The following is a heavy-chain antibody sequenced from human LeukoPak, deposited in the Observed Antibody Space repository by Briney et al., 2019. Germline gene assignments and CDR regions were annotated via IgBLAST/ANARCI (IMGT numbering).Heavy chain of an antibody. V-gene: IGHV3-11*04. D-gene: IGHD6-6*01. J-gene: IGHJ4*02. CDR1: GFTFSDYY. Sequence: PGGSLRLSCAASGFTFSDYYMSWIRQAPGKGLEWVSYISSSGSSIYSADSVKGRFTISRDNAKNSLYLQMNSLRAEDTAVYYCARVGRYSSSSGDYWGQGTLVTDSS. CDR3: ARVGRYSSSSGDY. CDR2: ISSSGSSI.